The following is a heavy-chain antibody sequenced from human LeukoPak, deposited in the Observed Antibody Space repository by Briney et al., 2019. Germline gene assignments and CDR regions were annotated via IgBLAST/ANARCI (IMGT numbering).Heavy chain of an antibody. J-gene: IGHJ4*02. CDR1: GGSFSGYY. Sequence: SETLSLTCAVYGGSFSGYYWSWIRQPPGKGLEWIGEINHSGSTNYNPSLKSRVTISVDTSKNQFSLKLSSVTAADTAVYYCARGLLDYWGQGTLVTVSS. V-gene: IGHV4-34*01. D-gene: IGHD2-21*01. CDR2: INHSGST. CDR3: ARGLLDY.